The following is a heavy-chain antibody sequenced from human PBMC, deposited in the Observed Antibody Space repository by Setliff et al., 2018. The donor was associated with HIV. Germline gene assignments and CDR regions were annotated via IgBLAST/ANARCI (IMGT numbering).Heavy chain of an antibody. CDR2: IYYSGSA. D-gene: IGHD2-21*02. CDR1: GGSISSYY. Sequence: SETLSLTCSVSGGSISSYYWTWIRQHPGKGLEWIGYIYYSGSATYNPSLKSQASISVDTSRNEFSLKLSSVTAADTAVYFCARGGAFCGRDSCYYLDYWGQGNPVTVSS. J-gene: IGHJ4*02. CDR3: ARGGAFCGRDSCYYLDY. V-gene: IGHV4-59*12.